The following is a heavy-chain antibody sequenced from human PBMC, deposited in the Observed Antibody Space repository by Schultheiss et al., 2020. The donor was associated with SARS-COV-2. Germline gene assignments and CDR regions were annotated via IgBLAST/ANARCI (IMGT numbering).Heavy chain of an antibody. CDR2: ISYDGSNK. CDR1: GFTFSSYA. D-gene: IGHD6-13*01. V-gene: IGHV3-30*01. CDR3: ARDRSWALDY. Sequence: GGSLRLSCAASGFTFSSYAMHWVRQAPGKGLEWVAVISYDGSNKYYADSVKGRFTISRDNSKNTLYLQMNSLRAEDTAVYYCARDRSWALDYWGQGTLVTVSS. J-gene: IGHJ4*02.